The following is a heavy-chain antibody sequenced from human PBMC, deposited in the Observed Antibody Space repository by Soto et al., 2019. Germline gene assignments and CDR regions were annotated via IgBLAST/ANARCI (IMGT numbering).Heavy chain of an antibody. CDR2: INPSGGST. D-gene: IGHD6-13*01. V-gene: IGHV1-46*03. Sequence: GASVKVSCKASGYTFTSYYMHWVRQAPGQGLEWMGIINPSGGSTSYAQKFQGRVTMTRDTSTSTVYMELSSLRSEDTAVYYCARGAAAAGTPQQFDYWGQGTLVTVSS. CDR1: GYTFTSYY. CDR3: ARGAAAAGTPQQFDY. J-gene: IGHJ4*02.